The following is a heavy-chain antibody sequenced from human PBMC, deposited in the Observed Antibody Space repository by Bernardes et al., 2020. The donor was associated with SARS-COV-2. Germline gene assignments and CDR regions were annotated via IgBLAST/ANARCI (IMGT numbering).Heavy chain of an antibody. V-gene: IGHV3-73*01. CDR3: TGDYLY. CDR2: MRSKYKNYVT. CDR1: GFNFSDSA. Sequence: GGSLRLSCAACGFNFSDSAIQWVRKAPGKGLEWVGRMRSKYKNYVTTYAPSLKDRITISRDDSRDTAYLQISSLKIGDTAVYYCTGDYLYWGQGALVTVSS. D-gene: IGHD4-17*01. J-gene: IGHJ4*02.